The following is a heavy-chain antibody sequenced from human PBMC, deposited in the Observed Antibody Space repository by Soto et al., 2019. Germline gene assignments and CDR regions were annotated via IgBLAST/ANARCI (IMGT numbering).Heavy chain of an antibody. Sequence: GGSLRLSCAASGFTFSSYGMHWVRQAPGKGLEWVSSISSSSSYIYYADSVKGRFTISRDNAKNSLYLQMNSLRAEDTAVYYCARDLPLYSSSWPNWFDPWGQGTLVTVSS. V-gene: IGHV3-21*01. D-gene: IGHD6-13*01. CDR2: ISSSSSYI. CDR3: ARDLPLYSSSWPNWFDP. J-gene: IGHJ5*02. CDR1: GFTFSSYG.